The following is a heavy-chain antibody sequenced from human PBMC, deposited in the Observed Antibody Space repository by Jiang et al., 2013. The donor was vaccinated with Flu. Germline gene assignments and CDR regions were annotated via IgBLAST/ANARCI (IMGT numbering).Heavy chain of an antibody. V-gene: IGHV3-33*01. Sequence: VQLLESGGGVVQPGRSLRLSCAASGFTFGSYGMLWVRQAPGKGLEWVAMLWYDGTYIRYGDSVKGRFTISRDNPRNTLYLQMNSLRAEDTAVYYCARDGDSYGRSDYWGLGTPVTVSS. CDR1: GFTFGSYG. CDR2: LWYDGTYI. CDR3: ARDGDSYGRSDY. D-gene: IGHD5-18*01. J-gene: IGHJ4*02.